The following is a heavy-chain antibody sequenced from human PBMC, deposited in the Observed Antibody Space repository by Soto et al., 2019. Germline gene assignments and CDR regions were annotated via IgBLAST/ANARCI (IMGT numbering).Heavy chain of an antibody. J-gene: IGHJ6*02. CDR1: GYTFTRYG. Sequence: ASVKVSCKASGYTFTRYGISWVRQAPGQGLEWMGWISGYNGDTNYAQKFQGRVTMTVDTSTTTAFMELMSLTSDDRAVYYCAKNGQPPYYYYGMDVWGQGTKVTVSS. D-gene: IGHD2-8*01. CDR3: AKNGQPPYYYYGMDV. V-gene: IGHV1-18*01. CDR2: ISGYNGDT.